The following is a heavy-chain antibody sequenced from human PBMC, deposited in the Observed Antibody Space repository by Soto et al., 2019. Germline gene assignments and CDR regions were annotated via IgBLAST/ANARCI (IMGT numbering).Heavy chain of an antibody. CDR2: FDPEDGET. Sequence: ASVKVSCKVSGYTLTELSMHWVRQAPGKGLEWMGGFDPEDGETIYAQKFQGRATMTEDTSTDTAYMELSSLRSEDTAVYYCATPSVLYQLPAKVYYYYYGMDVWGQGTTVTVSS. V-gene: IGHV1-24*01. J-gene: IGHJ6*02. D-gene: IGHD2-2*01. CDR3: ATPSVLYQLPAKVYYYYYGMDV. CDR1: GYTLTELS.